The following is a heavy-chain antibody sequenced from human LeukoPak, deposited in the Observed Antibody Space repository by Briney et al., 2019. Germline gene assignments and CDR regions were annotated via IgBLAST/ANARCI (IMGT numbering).Heavy chain of an antibody. D-gene: IGHD3-3*01. V-gene: IGHV4-59*01. CDR2: IYYSGST. J-gene: IGHJ3*02. CDR1: GGSISSYY. CDR3: ARGIGYYDFWSGLLADAFDI. Sequence: SQTLSLACTVSGGSISSYYWSWIRQPPGKGLEWIGYIYYSGSTNYNPSLKSRVTISVDTSKNQFSLKLSSVTAADTAVYYCARGIGYYDFWSGLLADAFDIWGQGTMVTVSS.